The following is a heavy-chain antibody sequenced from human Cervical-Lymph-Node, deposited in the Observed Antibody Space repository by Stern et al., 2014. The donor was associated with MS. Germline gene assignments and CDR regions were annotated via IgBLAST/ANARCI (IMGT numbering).Heavy chain of an antibody. Sequence: EVQLVESGGGLVQPGGSLRLSCAASGFTFRNYWMSWVRQAPGKGLEWVAHIKDDGSEKYYVDSVKGRFTISRDNAKSSLFLQMDSLRAQDTAVYYCARINLGYWGQGTLVTVSS. CDR2: IKDDGSEK. CDR3: ARINLGY. CDR1: GFTFRNYW. J-gene: IGHJ4*02. V-gene: IGHV3-7*01.